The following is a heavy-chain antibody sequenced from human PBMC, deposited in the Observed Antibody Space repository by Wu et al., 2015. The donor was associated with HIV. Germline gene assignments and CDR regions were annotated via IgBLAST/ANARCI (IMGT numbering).Heavy chain of an antibody. D-gene: IGHD3-10*01. V-gene: IGHV1-69*05. CDR1: GGTFSSYA. CDR2: IIPIFGTA. Sequence: QVQLVQSGAEVKKPGSSVKVSCKASGGTFSSYAISWVRQAPGQGLEWMGGIIPIFGTANYTQKFQGRVTITTDESTSTAYMELSSLRSEDTAVYYCASNPMVRGVIRYGMDVWGQGTTVTVSS. J-gene: IGHJ6*02. CDR3: ASNPMVRGVIRYGMDV.